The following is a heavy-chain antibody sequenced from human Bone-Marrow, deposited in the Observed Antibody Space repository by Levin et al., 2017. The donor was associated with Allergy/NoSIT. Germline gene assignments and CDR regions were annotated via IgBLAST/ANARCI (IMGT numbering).Heavy chain of an antibody. CDR2: IYYSGST. J-gene: IGHJ6*02. Sequence: SETLSLTCTVSGASISRSYYYWGWIRQPAGKGLEWLGSIYYSGSTYYNPSLKSRGTILLDTSMNQFSLKMTSVTAADTGVYFCASVKESAGSYYYYGVDVWGQGTTVTVSS. CDR3: ASVKESAGSYYYYGVDV. V-gene: IGHV4-39*07. D-gene: IGHD6-13*01. CDR1: GASISRSYYY.